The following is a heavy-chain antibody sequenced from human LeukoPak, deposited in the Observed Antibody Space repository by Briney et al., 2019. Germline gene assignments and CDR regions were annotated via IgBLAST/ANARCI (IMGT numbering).Heavy chain of an antibody. CDR2: IYTSGTT. D-gene: IGHD3-9*01. V-gene: IGHV4-4*07. CDR1: GGSISSYY. CDR3: AREGRYFDWLLRYGMDV. J-gene: IGHJ6*02. Sequence: SETLSLTCTVSGGSISSYYWSWIRQPAGKGLEWIGRIYTSGTTTYTPSLKTRVTMSVDTSKNQFSLKLSSVTAADTAVYYCAREGRYFDWLLRYGMDVWGQGTTVTVSS.